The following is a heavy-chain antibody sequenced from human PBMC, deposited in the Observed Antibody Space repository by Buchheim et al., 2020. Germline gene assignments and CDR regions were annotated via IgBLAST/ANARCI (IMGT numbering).Heavy chain of an antibody. CDR1: GGSISRSNR. CDR2: IYHSGST. V-gene: IGHV4-4*02. Sequence: QVQLQESGPGLVKPSGTLSLTCAVSGGSISRSNRWSWVHEPAGKGLEWIGEIYHSGSTNYNPSLKSRVTISVHTSRNQFSLKLSSVTAADTAVYYCARLVSSDYGMDVWGQGTT. J-gene: IGHJ6*02. D-gene: IGHD6-6*01. CDR3: ARLVSSDYGMDV.